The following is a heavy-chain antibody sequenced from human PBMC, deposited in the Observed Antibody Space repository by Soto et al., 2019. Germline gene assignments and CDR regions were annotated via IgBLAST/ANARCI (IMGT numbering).Heavy chain of an antibody. V-gene: IGHV3-23*01. Sequence: EVQLLESGGGLVQPGGSLRLSCAASGFTFSSYAMNWVRQAPGKGLEWVSSITGTGGSTYHADSVKGRFTISRDNSKDTLYLQISILRAEDTAVYYCTMDQSQSVVAAYSEFDLWGRGTLVTVSS. J-gene: IGHJ2*01. CDR3: TMDQSQSVVAAYSEFDL. CDR2: ITGTGGST. D-gene: IGHD2-21*01. CDR1: GFTFSSYA.